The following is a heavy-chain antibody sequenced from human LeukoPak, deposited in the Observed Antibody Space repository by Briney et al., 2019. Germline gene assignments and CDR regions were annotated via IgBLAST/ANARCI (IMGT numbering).Heavy chain of an antibody. CDR3: ARDTSAFLTGYYYMDV. D-gene: IGHD2-2*01. CDR2: ISGSGDRT. V-gene: IGHV3-23*01. Sequence: GGSLRLSCAASGFTFSSSAMNWVRQAPGKGLEWVSTISGSGDRTYYADSVKGRFTISRDNSKNTLYLQMNSLRAEDTAVYYCARDTSAFLTGYYYMDVWGKGTTVTVSS. J-gene: IGHJ6*03. CDR1: GFTFSSSA.